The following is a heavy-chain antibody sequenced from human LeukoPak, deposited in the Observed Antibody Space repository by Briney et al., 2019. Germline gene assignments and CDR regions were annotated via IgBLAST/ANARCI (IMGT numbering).Heavy chain of an antibody. Sequence: GASVKVSCKASGYTFSSYGISWVRQAPGQGLEWMGGIIPIFGTANYAQKFQGRVTITADEPTSTAYMELSSLRSEDTAVYYCARPDGNSGIGDYWGQGTLVTVSS. CDR1: GYTFSSYG. V-gene: IGHV1-69*13. D-gene: IGHD4-23*01. CDR3: ARPDGNSGIGDY. J-gene: IGHJ4*02. CDR2: IIPIFGTA.